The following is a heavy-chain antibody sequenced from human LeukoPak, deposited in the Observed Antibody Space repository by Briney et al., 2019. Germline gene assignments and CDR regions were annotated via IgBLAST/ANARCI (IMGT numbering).Heavy chain of an antibody. Sequence: PGGSLRLSCAASGFTFSDYFMSWLRQAPGKGLEWVSYISGSGTTIYHADSVKGRFTISRDNAKNSLYLQMNSLRAEDTAVYYCARGHPNSRAIFDIWGQGTMVTVSS. CDR2: ISGSGTTI. CDR1: GFTFSDYF. D-gene: IGHD2-8*01. V-gene: IGHV3-11*01. CDR3: ARGHPNSRAIFDI. J-gene: IGHJ3*02.